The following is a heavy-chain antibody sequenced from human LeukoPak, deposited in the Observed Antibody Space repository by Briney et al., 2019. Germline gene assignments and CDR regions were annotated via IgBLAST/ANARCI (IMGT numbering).Heavy chain of an antibody. CDR1: GFTFSSYE. J-gene: IGHJ6*02. Sequence: GGSLRLSCAASGFTFSSYEMNWVRQAPGKGLEWVSYITSSRSTIYYADPVKGRFTISRDNAKNSLYLQMNSLRAEDTAVYYCARDQLLAPYYCYGMDVWGQGTTVTVSS. CDR2: ITSSRSTI. CDR3: ARDQLLAPYYCYGMDV. D-gene: IGHD2-2*01. V-gene: IGHV3-48*03.